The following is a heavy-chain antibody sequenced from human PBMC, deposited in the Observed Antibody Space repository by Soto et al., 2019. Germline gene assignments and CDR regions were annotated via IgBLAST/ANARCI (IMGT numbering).Heavy chain of an antibody. CDR3: AKDSATPHFFDY. J-gene: IGHJ4*02. V-gene: IGHV3-30*18. CDR1: GFTFSSYG. Sequence: PGESLKISCAASGFTFSSYGMHWVRQAPGKGLEWVAVISRDGSSREYADSVKGRFTISRDNSKNTLYLQMNSLRAEDTAVYYCAKDSATPHFFDYWGQGTLVTVSS. D-gene: IGHD5-12*01. CDR2: ISRDGSSR.